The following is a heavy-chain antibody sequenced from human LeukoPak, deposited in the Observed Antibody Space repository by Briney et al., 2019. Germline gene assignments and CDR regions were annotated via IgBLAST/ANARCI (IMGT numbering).Heavy chain of an antibody. J-gene: IGHJ5*02. Sequence: SETLSLTCTVSSGSISSRSYYWGWIRQPPGKGLDWIGSIFYSGSTYYNPSLKSRVTISVDTSKNQFSLKLTSVTAADTAVYYCARIVLIAVAGTGWFDPWGQGTLVTVSS. V-gene: IGHV4-39*01. D-gene: IGHD6-19*01. CDR3: ARIVLIAVAGTGWFDP. CDR2: IFYSGST. CDR1: SGSISSRSYY.